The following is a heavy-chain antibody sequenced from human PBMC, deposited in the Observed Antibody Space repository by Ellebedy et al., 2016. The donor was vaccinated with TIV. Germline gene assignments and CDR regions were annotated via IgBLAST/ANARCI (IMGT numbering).Heavy chain of an antibody. J-gene: IGHJ6*04. V-gene: IGHV4-59*01. CDR3: AREGRGNSAGTDV. D-gene: IGHD4-23*01. CDR1: GGSISNYY. CDR2: IYYSGST. Sequence: MPSETLSLTCTVSGGSISNYYWSLIRQPPGKGLEWIGYIYYSGSTNYNPSLESRVTISVDTSKNQFSLKRSSVTAADTAVYYCAREGRGNSAGTDVWGKGTTVTVSS.